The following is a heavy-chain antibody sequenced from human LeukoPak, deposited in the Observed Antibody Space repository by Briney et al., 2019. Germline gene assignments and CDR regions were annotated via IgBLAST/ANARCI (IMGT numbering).Heavy chain of an antibody. V-gene: IGHV4-34*01. CDR3: ARGMALAAVFDY. CDR1: GWSFSGYY. Sequence: PSETLSLTCVVYGWSFSGYYWNWIRQPPGKGLEWIGEINHSGSTNYNPSLKSRVTISVDTSKNQLSLEVSSVTAADTAVYYCARGMALAAVFDYWGQGTLVTVSS. CDR2: INHSGST. D-gene: IGHD2-15*01. J-gene: IGHJ4*02.